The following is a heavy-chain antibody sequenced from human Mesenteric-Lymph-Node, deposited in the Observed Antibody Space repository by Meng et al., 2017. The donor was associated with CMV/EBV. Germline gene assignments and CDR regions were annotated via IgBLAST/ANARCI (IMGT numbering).Heavy chain of an antibody. Sequence: GESLKISCAASGFTFSSYAMSWVRQAPGKGLEWVSGISGSGGSTYYADSVKGRFTISRDNSKNTLYLQMNSLRAEDTAVYYCAKDRVGTGTTPFYFDYWGQGTLVTVSS. CDR2: ISGSGGST. CDR3: AKDRVGTGTTPFYFDY. J-gene: IGHJ4*02. V-gene: IGHV3-23*01. D-gene: IGHD1-14*01. CDR1: GFTFSSYA.